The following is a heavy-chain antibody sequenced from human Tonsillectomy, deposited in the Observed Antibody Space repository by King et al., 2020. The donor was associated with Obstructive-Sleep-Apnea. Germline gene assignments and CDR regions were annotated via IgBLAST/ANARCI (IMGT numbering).Heavy chain of an antibody. J-gene: IGHJ6*02. CDR2: ISWNSGSI. CDR1: GFTFDKYA. CDR3: AKDKGGVLTGDVPYSGMDV. V-gene: IGHV3-9*01. D-gene: IGHD7-27*01. Sequence: DVQLVESGGGLVQPGRSLRLSCAASGFTFDKYAMHWVRQAPGKGLEWVSGISWNSGSIGYADSVKGRFTISRDNAKNSLYLQMNSLRAEDTALYYCAKDKGGVLTGDVPYSGMDVWGQGTTVTVSS.